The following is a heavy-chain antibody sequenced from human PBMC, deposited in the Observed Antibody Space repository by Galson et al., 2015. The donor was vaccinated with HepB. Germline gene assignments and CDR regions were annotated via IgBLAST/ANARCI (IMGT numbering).Heavy chain of an antibody. J-gene: IGHJ5*02. CDR2: ISGSGGST. CDR1: GFTFSSYA. Sequence: SLRLSCAASGFTFSSYAMSWVRQAPGKGLEWVSAISGSGGSTYYADSVKGRFTISRDNSKNTLYLQMNSLRAEDTAVYYCAKDLGLEWVLGSIWFDPWGQGTLVTVSS. V-gene: IGHV3-23*01. D-gene: IGHD5-12*01. CDR3: AKDLGLEWVLGSIWFDP.